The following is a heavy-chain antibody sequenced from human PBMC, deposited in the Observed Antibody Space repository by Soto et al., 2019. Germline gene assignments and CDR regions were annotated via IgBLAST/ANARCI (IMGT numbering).Heavy chain of an antibody. V-gene: IGHV3-21*01. CDR3: ARDTGALTYYYDSSGGYYGMDV. D-gene: IGHD3-22*01. CDR2: SSSSSSYI. J-gene: IGHJ6*02. CDR1: GFTFSSYS. Sequence: GGSLRLSCAAPGFTFSSYSMNWVRQAPGKGLEWVSSSSSSSSYIYYADSVKGRFTISRDNAKNSLYLQMNSLRAEDTAVYYCARDTGALTYYYDSSGGYYGMDVWGQGTTVTVSS.